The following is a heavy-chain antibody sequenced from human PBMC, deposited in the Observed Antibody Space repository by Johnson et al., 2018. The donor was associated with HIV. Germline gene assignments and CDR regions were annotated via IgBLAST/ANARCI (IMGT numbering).Heavy chain of an antibody. Sequence: VQLVESGGGLVKPGGSLRLSCAASGFTFDDYGMNWVRQVPGQGLEWVSGINSDGSSTSYADSVKGRFTISRDNAKNTLYLQMDSLGAEDTAVYYCAIVQLLADDVFNIWGQGTMVTVSS. CDR2: INSDGSST. J-gene: IGHJ3*02. D-gene: IGHD3-10*01. CDR1: GFTFDDYG. V-gene: IGHV3-74*02. CDR3: AIVQLLADDVFNI.